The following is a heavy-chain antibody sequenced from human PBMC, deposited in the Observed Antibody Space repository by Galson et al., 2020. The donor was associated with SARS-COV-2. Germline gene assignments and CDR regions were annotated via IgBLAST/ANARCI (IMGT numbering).Heavy chain of an antibody. Sequence: GESLKISCAVSGFTFNSYTMSWVRQAPGKGPEWVSSNSSNSEYIYYVDSLKGRFTISRDNAKNSLYLQMNSLRAEDTAVYYCAREASWAMFGMDVWGQGTTVTVSS. CDR1: GFTFNSYT. D-gene: IGHD1-26*01. CDR2: NSSNSEYI. CDR3: AREASWAMFGMDV. V-gene: IGHV3-21*01. J-gene: IGHJ6*02.